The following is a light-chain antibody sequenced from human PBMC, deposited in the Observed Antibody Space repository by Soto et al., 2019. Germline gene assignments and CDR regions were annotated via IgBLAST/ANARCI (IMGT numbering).Light chain of an antibody. CDR3: AAWDDSLSGPLYV. J-gene: IGLJ1*01. Sequence: QSVLTQPPSASGPPGQRVTISCSGSSSNIGSNYVYWYQQLPGTAPKLLIYRNNQRPSGVPDRFSGSKSGTSASLAISGLRSEDEADYYCAAWDDSLSGPLYVFGTGTKVTVL. CDR1: SSNIGSNY. V-gene: IGLV1-47*01. CDR2: RNN.